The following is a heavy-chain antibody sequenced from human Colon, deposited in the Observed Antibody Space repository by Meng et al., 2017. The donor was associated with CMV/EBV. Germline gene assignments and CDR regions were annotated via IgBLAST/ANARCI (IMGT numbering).Heavy chain of an antibody. J-gene: IGHJ6*02. CDR1: GYSFTTYG. V-gene: IGHV1-2*02. Sequence: ASVKVSCKTSGYSFTTYGVTWVRQAPGQGLEWMGWTNPKSGATHYAQRFLGRVTMTRDTSTTTAYMELSGLRSDDSATYYCARDHDDYDLLTGYYGHQFYDMDVWGQGTSVTVSS. CDR2: TNPKSGAT. D-gene: IGHD3-9*01. CDR3: ARDHDDYDLLTGYYGHQFYDMDV.